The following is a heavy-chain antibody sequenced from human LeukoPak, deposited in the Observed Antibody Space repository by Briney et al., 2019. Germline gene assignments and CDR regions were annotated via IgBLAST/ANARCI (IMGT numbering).Heavy chain of an antibody. Sequence: GGSLRLSCASSGFTFSIYAMRWVRQAPGKGLEWVSAISGSGGSTYYADSVKGRFTICRDNSKTTLYLQMNSLRAEDTAVYYCANGDIVVVIGGSYGLYWGQGTLVTVSS. CDR3: ANGDIVVVIGGSYGLY. D-gene: IGHD2-21*01. CDR1: GFTFSIYA. J-gene: IGHJ4*02. V-gene: IGHV3-23*01. CDR2: ISGSGGST.